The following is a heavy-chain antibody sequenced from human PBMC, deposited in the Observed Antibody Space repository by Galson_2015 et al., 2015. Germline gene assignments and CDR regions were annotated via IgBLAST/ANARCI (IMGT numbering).Heavy chain of an antibody. D-gene: IGHD2-2*01. Sequence: QSGAKVTKPGESLKISCKGSGYSFPSYWIGWVRQMPGKGLEWMGIIYPGDSDTRNSPAFQAQVTIPADKSISTAYLQWSSLKGSDTAVYYCARSIVVVPAAMGGADYYYYGMDVWGPGTAVTVSS. CDR1: GYSFPSYW. J-gene: IGHJ6*02. V-gene: IGHV5-51*01. CDR2: IYPGDSDT. CDR3: ARSIVVVPAAMGGADYYYYGMDV.